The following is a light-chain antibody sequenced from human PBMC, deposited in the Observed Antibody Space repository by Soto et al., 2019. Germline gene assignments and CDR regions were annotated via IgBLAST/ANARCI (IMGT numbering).Light chain of an antibody. CDR1: QSVSSY. J-gene: IGKJ5*01. CDR2: DAS. V-gene: IGKV3-11*01. CDR3: QQYGTSEII. Sequence: IVFPQSPAPLTMSPGARATLSCRASQSVSSYLAWYQQKPGQAPRLLIYDASNRATGIPARFSGSVSGTDFTLSISRVEPEDFAVFYCQQYGTSEIIVGQGTRLDIK.